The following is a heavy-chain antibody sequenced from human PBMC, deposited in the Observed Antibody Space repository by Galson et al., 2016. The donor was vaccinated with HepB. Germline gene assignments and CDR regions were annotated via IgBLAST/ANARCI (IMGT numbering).Heavy chain of an antibody. J-gene: IGHJ5*02. V-gene: IGHV3-30*18. D-gene: IGHD5-12*01. CDR2: ISSDGTNT. CDR3: AKGFFAGGNSFLIHH. Sequence: SLRLSCAASGFTFSAYGMHWVRQAPGKAPEWVAVISSDGTNTHYGVSVEGRFTISRDNSRNTLYLQLNSLRAEDTAVFYCAKGFFAGGNSFLIHHWGQGTLVTVSS. CDR1: GFTFSAYG.